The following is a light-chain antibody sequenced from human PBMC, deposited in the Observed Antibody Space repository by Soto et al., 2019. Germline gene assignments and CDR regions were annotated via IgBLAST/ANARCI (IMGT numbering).Light chain of an antibody. J-gene: IGKJ1*01. V-gene: IGKV1-9*01. CDR3: LQLQSYPRT. CDR1: QGISSY. CDR2: GVS. Sequence: IPLTQSPSSLSASVGDRVTITCRASQGISSYLAWYQQKPGKAPNLLIYGVSTLQSGVPSRFSGSGSGTDFTLTISSLQPEDFATYYCLQLQSYPRTFGQGTKVESK.